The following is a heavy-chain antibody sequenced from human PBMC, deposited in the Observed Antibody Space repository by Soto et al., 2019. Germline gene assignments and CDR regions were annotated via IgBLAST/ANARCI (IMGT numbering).Heavy chain of an antibody. J-gene: IGHJ6*02. Sequence: QVQLVQSGAEVKKPGASVKVSCKASGYSFNSYALHWVRQAPGQRLEWMAWINAGNRNTKYSQRFQGRVTVTRDTSANTTYMELSNLRSEDTAVYYCARASGAGWSRTDYAMGVWGQGTTVTVS. CDR3: ARASGAGWSRTDYAMGV. V-gene: IGHV1-3*01. CDR1: GYSFNSYA. CDR2: INAGNRNT. D-gene: IGHD3-10*01.